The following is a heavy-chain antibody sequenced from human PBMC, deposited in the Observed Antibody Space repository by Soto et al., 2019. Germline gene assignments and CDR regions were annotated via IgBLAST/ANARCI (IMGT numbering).Heavy chain of an antibody. Sequence: QVQLVQSGAEVKKPGSSVKVSCKASGGTFSSYAISWVRQAPGQGLEWMGGIIPIVGKANYAQKFQGRVTITAEEATSKAYMERSSMRSEDTAVYYCARGSYYGSGSYYRSWFDPWGQGTLVTVSS. V-gene: IGHV1-69*01. CDR3: ARGSYYGSGSYYRSWFDP. CDR1: GGTFSSYA. D-gene: IGHD3-10*01. J-gene: IGHJ5*02. CDR2: IIPIVGKA.